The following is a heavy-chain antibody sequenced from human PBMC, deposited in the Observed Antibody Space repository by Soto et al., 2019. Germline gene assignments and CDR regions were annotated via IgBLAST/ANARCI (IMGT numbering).Heavy chain of an antibody. CDR2: ISAHNGNT. V-gene: IGHV1-18*01. D-gene: IGHD5-12*01. CDR1: GYAFTTYG. J-gene: IGHJ4*02. Sequence: QVHLVQSGAEVKKPGASVKVSCQGSGYAFTTYGITWVRQAPGQGLEWMGWISAHNGNTNYAQKLQGRVTVTRDTSTSPASIELRSLSYDDTAVSSCARGIYGAYWAQGALVTVSS. CDR3: ARGIYGAY.